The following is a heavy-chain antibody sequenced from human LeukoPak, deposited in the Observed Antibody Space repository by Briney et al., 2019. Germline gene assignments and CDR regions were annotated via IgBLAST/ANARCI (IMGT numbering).Heavy chain of an antibody. J-gene: IGHJ3*02. CDR3: ARVDTAMVTGAFDI. CDR2: IYYSGST. D-gene: IGHD5-18*01. V-gene: IGHV4-59*01. CDR1: GGSISSYY. Sequence: PSQTLSLTCTVSGGSISSYYWSWIRQPPGKGLEWIGYIYYSGSTNYNPSLKSRVTISVDTSKNQFSLKLSSVTAADTAVYYCARVDTAMVTGAFDIWGQGTMVTVSS.